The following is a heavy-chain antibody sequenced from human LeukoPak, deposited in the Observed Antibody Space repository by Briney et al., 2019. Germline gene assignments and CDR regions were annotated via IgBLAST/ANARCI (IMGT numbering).Heavy chain of an antibody. V-gene: IGHV3-30-3*01. CDR3: ARDDSGSYYNDAFDI. CDR1: GFTFGSYA. Sequence: PGGSLRLSCAASGFTFGSYAMHWVRQAPGKGLEWVAVISYDGSNKYYADSVKGRFTISRDNSKNTLYLQMNSLRAEDTAVYYCARDDSGSYYNDAFDIWGQGTMVTVSS. CDR2: ISYDGSNK. D-gene: IGHD3-10*01. J-gene: IGHJ3*02.